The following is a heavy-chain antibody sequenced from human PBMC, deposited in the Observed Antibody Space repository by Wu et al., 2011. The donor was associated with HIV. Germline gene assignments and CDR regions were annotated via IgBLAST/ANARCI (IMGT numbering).Heavy chain of an antibody. D-gene: IGHD2-2*01. J-gene: IGHJ6*03. CDR3: TRSGEAAAYYYYYMNV. CDR1: GDSLTKYA. CDR2: IIPNSGTT. V-gene: IGHV1-69*14. Sequence: QVLLVQSGAEVKKPGSSVKVSCKTSGDSLTKYAFSWVRQAPGQGLEWMGGIIPNSGTTNYARKFQGRFTVTADTSTTTVHMELRSLGSEDTAVYFCTRSGEAAAYYYYYMNVWGKGTTVTISS.